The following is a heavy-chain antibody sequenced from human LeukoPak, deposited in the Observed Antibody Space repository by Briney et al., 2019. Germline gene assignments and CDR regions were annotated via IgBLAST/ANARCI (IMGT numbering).Heavy chain of an antibody. CDR1: GFTFSNYG. CDR2: ISNDGNIK. CDR3: VEGGPYFQH. J-gene: IGHJ1*01. Sequence: PGGSLRLSCAASGFTFSNYGMHWVRQAPGKGLEWVAAISNDGNIKYYADSVKGRFTISRDNSKNTLYLEMNSLRAEDTAVHYCVEGGPYFQHWGQGTRVTVSS. V-gene: IGHV3-30*03.